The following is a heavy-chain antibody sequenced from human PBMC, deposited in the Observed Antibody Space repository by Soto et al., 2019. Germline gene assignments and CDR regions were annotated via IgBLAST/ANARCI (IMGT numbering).Heavy chain of an antibody. D-gene: IGHD3-3*01. Sequence: GGSLRLSCAASGFTFSSYSMNWVRQAPGKGLEWVSSISSSSSYIYYADSVKGRFTISRDNAKNSLYLQMNSLRAEDTAVYYCARDSHERLRFLEWLLYDAFDIWGQGTMVTVSS. J-gene: IGHJ3*02. CDR3: ARDSHERLRFLEWLLYDAFDI. V-gene: IGHV3-21*01. CDR2: ISSSSSYI. CDR1: GFTFSSYS.